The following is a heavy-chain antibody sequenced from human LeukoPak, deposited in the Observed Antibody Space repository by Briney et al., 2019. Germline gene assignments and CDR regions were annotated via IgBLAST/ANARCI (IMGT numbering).Heavy chain of an antibody. D-gene: IGHD1-7*01. J-gene: IGHJ4*02. CDR3: ARVLYNWDFYFDY. V-gene: IGHV1-2*02. CDR2: INPNSGGT. Sequence: APVKVSCKASEYTFTGYYMHWVRQAPGQGLEWMGWINPNSGGTNSAEKFQGRVTMTRDTSISTAYMELSRLTSDDTAVCYCARVLYNWDFYFDYWGQGTLVTVSS. CDR1: EYTFTGYY.